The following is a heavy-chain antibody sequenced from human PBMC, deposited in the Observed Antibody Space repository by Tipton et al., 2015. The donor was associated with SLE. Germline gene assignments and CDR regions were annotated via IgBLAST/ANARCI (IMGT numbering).Heavy chain of an antibody. CDR3: AKDRGYIATGTGWFDP. Sequence: GSLRLSCAASGFTFSNAWMSWVRQAPGKGLEWVGRIKSKTDGGTTDYAAPVKGRFTISRDDSKNTLYLQMNSLRAEDTAVYYCAKDRGYIATGTGWFDPWGQGTLVTVSS. V-gene: IGHV3-15*01. CDR2: IKSKTDGGTT. D-gene: IGHD1-1*01. J-gene: IGHJ5*02. CDR1: GFTFSNAW.